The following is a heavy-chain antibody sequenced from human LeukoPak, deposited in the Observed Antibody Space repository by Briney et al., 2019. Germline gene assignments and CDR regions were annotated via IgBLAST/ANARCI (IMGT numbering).Heavy chain of an antibody. CDR1: GFIVSSNY. J-gene: IGHJ4*02. Sequence: GGSLRLSCAASGFIVSSNYMTWVRQAPGKGLEWVSIMYSAGSTYYADSVRGRFTISRDSSKNTVSLQMNSLRVEDTAVYYCASGGTGARKYYSDPFHYWGQGTLVTVSS. CDR2: MYSAGST. V-gene: IGHV3-53*01. D-gene: IGHD3-10*01. CDR3: ASGGTGARKYYSDPFHY.